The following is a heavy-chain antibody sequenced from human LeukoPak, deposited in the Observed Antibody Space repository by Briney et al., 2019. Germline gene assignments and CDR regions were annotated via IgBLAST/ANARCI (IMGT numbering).Heavy chain of an antibody. CDR2: INHSGST. CDR3: AIGSSFSNAFDI. D-gene: IGHD6-6*01. J-gene: IGHJ3*02. V-gene: IGHV4-34*01. Sequence: SETLSLTCAVYGGSFSGYYWSWIRQPPGKGLEWIGEINHSGSTNYNPSLKSRVTISVDTSKNQFSLKLSSVTAADTAVYYCAIGSSFSNAFDIWGQGTMVTVSS. CDR1: GGSFSGYY.